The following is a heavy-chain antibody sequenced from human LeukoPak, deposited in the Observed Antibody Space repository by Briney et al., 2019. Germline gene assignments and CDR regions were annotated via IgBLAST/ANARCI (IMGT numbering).Heavy chain of an antibody. CDR1: GGSISSYY. CDR3: ASLSIAVAGPRFDY. Sequence: PSETLSLTCTVSGGSISSYYWSWIRQPPGKGLEWTGYIYYTGNTNYNPSLKSRVTISLDTSKNQFSLKLSSVTAADTAVYYCASLSIAVAGPRFDYWGQGTLVTVSS. D-gene: IGHD6-19*01. CDR2: IYYTGNT. J-gene: IGHJ4*02. V-gene: IGHV4-59*01.